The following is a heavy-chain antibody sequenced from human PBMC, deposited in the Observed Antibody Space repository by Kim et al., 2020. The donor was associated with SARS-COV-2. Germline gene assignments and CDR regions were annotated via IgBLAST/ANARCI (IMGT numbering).Heavy chain of an antibody. CDR3: ARDFSPVVAVGFDY. J-gene: IGHJ4*02. Sequence: ASVKVSCKAGGYTFTGYFLHWVRQAPGQGLEWVGRISPDSGGTNYAERFQGRVTMTRDTSTTTVYMELSGLRSDDTAVYYCARDFSPVVAVGFDYWGQGTLVTVSS. D-gene: IGHD2-15*01. CDR2: ISPDSGGT. CDR1: GYTFTGYF. V-gene: IGHV1-2*06.